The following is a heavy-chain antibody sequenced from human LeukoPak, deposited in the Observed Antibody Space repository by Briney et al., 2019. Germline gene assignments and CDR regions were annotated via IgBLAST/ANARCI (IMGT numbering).Heavy chain of an antibody. Sequence: GASVKVSCKASGGTFTSYAISWVRQAPAPGLEWMGGIIPIFGTANYAQKFQGRVTITADESTSTAYMELSSLRSEDTAVYYCARVGGSGYDYVWGSYPDYWGQGTLVTVSS. CDR1: GGTFTSYA. V-gene: IGHV1-69*13. D-gene: IGHD3-16*02. J-gene: IGHJ4*02. CDR2: IIPIFGTA. CDR3: ARVGGSGYDYVWGSYPDY.